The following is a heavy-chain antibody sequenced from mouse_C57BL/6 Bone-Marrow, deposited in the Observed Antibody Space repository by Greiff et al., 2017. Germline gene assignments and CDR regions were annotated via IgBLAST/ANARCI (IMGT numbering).Heavy chain of an antibody. CDR3: ARGYGRREFDY. Sequence: QVQLQQPGAELAKPGASVKLSCKASGYTFTSYWMHWVKQRPGQGLEWIGYINPSSGYTKYNQKFKGKATLTADKSSSTAYMQLSSLTYADSAVNYCARGYGRREFDYWGQGTTLTVSS. CDR2: INPSSGYT. J-gene: IGHJ2*01. D-gene: IGHD1-1*01. CDR1: GYTFTSYW. V-gene: IGHV1-7*01.